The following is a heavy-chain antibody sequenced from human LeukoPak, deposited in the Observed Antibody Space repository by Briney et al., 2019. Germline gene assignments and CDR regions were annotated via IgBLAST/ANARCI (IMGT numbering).Heavy chain of an antibody. J-gene: IGHJ4*02. V-gene: IGHV1-18*01. CDR2: ISAYNGNT. D-gene: IGHD2-2*01. Sequence: ASVKVSCKASGYTFTSYGISWVRQAPGQRLEWMGWISAYNGNTNYAQKLQGRVTMTTDTSTSTAYMELRSLRSDDTAVYYCARSQGYCSSTSCERLGYWGQGTLVTVSS. CDR3: ARSQGYCSSTSCERLGY. CDR1: GYTFTSYG.